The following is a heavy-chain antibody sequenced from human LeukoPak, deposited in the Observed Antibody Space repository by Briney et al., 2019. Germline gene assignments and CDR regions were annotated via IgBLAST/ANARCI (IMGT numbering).Heavy chain of an antibody. CDR2: IYYSGST. D-gene: IGHD3-10*01. CDR1: GGSISSYY. J-gene: IGHJ2*01. CDR3: ANRRGDWYFDL. V-gene: IGHV4-59*01. Sequence: SETLSLTCTVSGGSISSYYWSWIRQPPGKGLEWIGYIYYSGSTNHNPSLKSRVTISLDTSKNQFSLMLSSVTAADTAVYYCANRRGDWYFDLWGRGTLATVSS.